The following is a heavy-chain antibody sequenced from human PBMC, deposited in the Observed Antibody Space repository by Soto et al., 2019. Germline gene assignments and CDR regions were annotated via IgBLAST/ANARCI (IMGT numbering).Heavy chain of an antibody. V-gene: IGHV1-69*01. Sequence: QVQLVQSGAEVKKPGSSVKVSCKASGGTFSSYAISWVRQAPGQRLEWMGGFIPILGTANYAQKFQGRVTITADESTSTGYMELSRLRSEEKAVYYCARAGAAMGPFGYWGKGTLVTVSS. D-gene: IGHD5-18*01. CDR2: FIPILGTA. J-gene: IGHJ4*02. CDR3: ARAGAAMGPFGY. CDR1: GGTFSSYA.